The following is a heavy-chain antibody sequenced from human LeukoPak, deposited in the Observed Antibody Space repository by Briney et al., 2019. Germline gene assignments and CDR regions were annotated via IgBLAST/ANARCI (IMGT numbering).Heavy chain of an antibody. D-gene: IGHD1-26*01. CDR2: IYYTGGT. V-gene: IGHV4-59*08. CDR1: GGSTSSYY. Sequence: PSETLSLTCTVSGGSTSSYYWSWIRQPPGKGLEWIGYIYYTGGTNYNPSLKSRVTISVDTSKNQFSLKLSSVTAADTAVYYCARLGNNLGATTFGWFDPWGQGTLVTVSS. J-gene: IGHJ5*02. CDR3: ARLGNNLGATTFGWFDP.